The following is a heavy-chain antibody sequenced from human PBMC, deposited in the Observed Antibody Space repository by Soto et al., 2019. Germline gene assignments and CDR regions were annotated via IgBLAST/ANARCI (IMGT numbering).Heavy chain of an antibody. J-gene: IGHJ2*01. D-gene: IGHD1-26*01. Sequence: QVQLVESGGGVVQPGRSLRLSCAASGFTFSSYGMHWVRQAPGKGLEWVALIWYDGSKEYYADSVRGRFTISRDNSKNTLYLQMNSLRAEDTAVYYCARDRATYPHYHFDLCGRGTLVSVSS. CDR2: IWYDGSKE. CDR3: ARDRATYPHYHFDL. CDR1: GFTFSSYG. V-gene: IGHV3-33*01.